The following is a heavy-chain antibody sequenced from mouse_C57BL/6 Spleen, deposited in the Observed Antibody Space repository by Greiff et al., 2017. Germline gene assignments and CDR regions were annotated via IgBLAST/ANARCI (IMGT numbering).Heavy chain of an antibody. CDR2: IFPGNGST. V-gene: IGHV1-75*01. CDR3: ARGGDGYYFDY. D-gene: IGHD2-3*01. Sequence: VQLQQSGPELVKPGASVKISCKASGYTFTDYYINWVKQRPGQGLEWIGWIFPGNGSTYYNEKFKGKATLTVDKSSSTASMLLSSLTSEDSAVYFWARGGDGYYFDYWGQGTTLTVSS. J-gene: IGHJ2*01. CDR1: GYTFTDYY.